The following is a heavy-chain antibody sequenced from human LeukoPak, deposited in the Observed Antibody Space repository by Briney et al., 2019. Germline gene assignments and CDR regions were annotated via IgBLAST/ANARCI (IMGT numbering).Heavy chain of an antibody. Sequence: GGSLRLSCAASGFSFSRKAMSWVRQAPGKGLEWVSAISGSGGSTYYADSVKGRFTISRDNSKNTLYLQMNSLRAEDTAVYYRAKALITLPWGGSFDDWGEGTLVTVS. J-gene: IGHJ4*02. CDR3: AKALITLPWGGSFDD. D-gene: IGHD3-16*01. V-gene: IGHV3-23*01. CDR1: GFSFSRKA. CDR2: ISGSGGST.